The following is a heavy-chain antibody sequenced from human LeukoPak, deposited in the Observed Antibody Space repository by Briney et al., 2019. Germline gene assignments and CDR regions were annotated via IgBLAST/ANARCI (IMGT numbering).Heavy chain of an antibody. CDR1: GFTFSSYA. J-gene: IGHJ4*02. V-gene: IGHV3-23*01. Sequence: PGGSLRLSCTASGFTFSSYAMSWVRQAPGKGLEWVSTVTVSGGGTHYGDSVKGRFTISRDNSKNTLYLQMNSLRAEDTAVYYCAKRAARPAYYFDFWGQGTLVTISS. D-gene: IGHD6-6*01. CDR2: VTVSGGGT. CDR3: AKRAARPAYYFDF.